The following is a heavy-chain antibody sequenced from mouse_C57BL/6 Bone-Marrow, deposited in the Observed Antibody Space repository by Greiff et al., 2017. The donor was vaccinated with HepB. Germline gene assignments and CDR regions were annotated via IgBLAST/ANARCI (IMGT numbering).Heavy chain of an antibody. CDR2: IYPGSGNT. Sequence: QVQLKESGAELVRPGASVKLSCKASGYTFTDYYINWVKQRPGQGLEWIARIYPGSGNTYYNEKFKGKATLTAEKSSSTAYMQLSSLTSEDSAVYFCARVWDDWYFDVWGTGTTVTVSS. V-gene: IGHV1-76*01. CDR3: ARVWDDWYFDV. J-gene: IGHJ1*03. CDR1: GYTFTDYY. D-gene: IGHD4-1*01.